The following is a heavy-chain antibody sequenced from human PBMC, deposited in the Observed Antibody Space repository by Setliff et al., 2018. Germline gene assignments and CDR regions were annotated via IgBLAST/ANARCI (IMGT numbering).Heavy chain of an antibody. V-gene: IGHV3-48*01. J-gene: IGHJ3*02. D-gene: IGHD3-22*01. CDR2: ISSSSTSI. Sequence: LRLSCAASGFTFSSEYMNWVRQAPGKGLEWVSYISSSSTSIYSDSVKDRFTISRDNAKKSLYLQMDSLRAEDTAVYYCVRELRVIVGVGIQGVFDIWGQGTMVTVSS. CDR1: GFTFSSEY. CDR3: VRELRVIVGVGIQGVFDI.